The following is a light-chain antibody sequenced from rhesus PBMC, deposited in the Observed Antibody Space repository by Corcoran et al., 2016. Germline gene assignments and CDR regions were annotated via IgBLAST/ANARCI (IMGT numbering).Light chain of an antibody. J-gene: IGKJ4*01. CDR1: QSVSSN. Sequence: EIVMTQSPATLSLSPGERATLSCRASQSVSSNLAWYQQKPGKAPSFLIYGASSRANGIPDRFSGTGSGTDLTLTISSREPEEFAVYYCQQYSNWPLTVGGGTKVEIK. CDR2: GAS. CDR3: QQYSNWPLT. V-gene: IGKV3-42*03.